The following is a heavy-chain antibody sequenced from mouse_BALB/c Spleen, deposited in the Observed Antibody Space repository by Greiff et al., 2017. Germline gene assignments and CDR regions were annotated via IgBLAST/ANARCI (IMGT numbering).Heavy chain of an antibody. CDR1: GYTFTSYY. CDR3: AQPGLRRGFAY. Sequence: VMLVESGPELVKPGASVRISCKASGYTFTSYYIHWVKQRPGQGLEWIGWIYPGNVNTKYNEKFKGKATLTADKSSSTAYMQLSSLTSEDSAVYFCAQPGLRRGFAYWGQGTLVTVSA. J-gene: IGHJ3*01. D-gene: IGHD2-2*01. V-gene: IGHV1S56*01. CDR2: IYPGNVNT.